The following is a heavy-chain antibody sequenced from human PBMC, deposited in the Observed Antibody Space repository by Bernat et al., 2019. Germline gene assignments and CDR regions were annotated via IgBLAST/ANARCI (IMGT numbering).Heavy chain of an antibody. D-gene: IGHD2-2*01. CDR2: ISGSGGST. CDR3: AKVLVPAATEYYAMDV. CDR1: GFTFSSYA. V-gene: IGHV3-23*01. J-gene: IGHJ6*02. Sequence: EVQLLESGGGLVQPGGSLRLSCAASGFTFSSYAMSWVRQAPGKGLEWVSAISGSGGSTYYADSVKGRFTISRDNSKNTLYLQMNSLRAEDTAVYYCAKVLVPAATEYYAMDVWGQGTTVTVSS.